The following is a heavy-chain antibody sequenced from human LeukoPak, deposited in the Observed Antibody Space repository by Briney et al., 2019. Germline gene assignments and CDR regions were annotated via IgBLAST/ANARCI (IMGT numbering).Heavy chain of an antibody. J-gene: IGHJ6*03. CDR2: ISSSSSYI. D-gene: IGHD2-15*01. V-gene: IGHV3-21*01. Sequence: GGSLRLSCAASGFTFSSYSMNWVRQAPGKGLEWVSSISSSSSYIYYADSVKGRFTISRDNSKNTLYLQMNSLRAEDTAIYYCAKDPCSGGSCYSYYYYYYMDVWGKGTTVTVSS. CDR3: AKDPCSGGSCYSYYYYYYMDV. CDR1: GFTFSSYS.